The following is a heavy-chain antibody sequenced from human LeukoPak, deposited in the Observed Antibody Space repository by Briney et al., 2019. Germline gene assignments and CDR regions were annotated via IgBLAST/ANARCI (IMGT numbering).Heavy chain of an antibody. CDR2: ISGSGGST. CDR3: AKGSYSSGWYSDWFDP. D-gene: IGHD6-19*01. Sequence: PGGSLRLSCAASGFTFSSYAMSWVRQAPGKGLEWVSAISGSGGSTYYADSVKGRFTISRDNSKNTLYLQMNSLRAEDTAVYYCAKGSYSSGWYSDWFDPWGQGTLVTVSP. J-gene: IGHJ5*02. CDR1: GFTFSSYA. V-gene: IGHV3-23*01.